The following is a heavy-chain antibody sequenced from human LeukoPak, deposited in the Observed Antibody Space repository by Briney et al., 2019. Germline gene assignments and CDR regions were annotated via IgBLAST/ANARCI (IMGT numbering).Heavy chain of an antibody. CDR3: ARRDSSGQTLDY. CDR2: INPSGCST. J-gene: IGHJ4*02. D-gene: IGHD3-22*01. CDR1: GYTFTSYY. V-gene: IGHV1-46*01. Sequence: GASVKVSCKASGYTFTSYYMHWVRQAPGQGLEWMGIINPSGCSTSYAQKFQGRVTVTRETSTSTVYMELSSLKSEDTAVYYCARRDSSGQTLDYWGQGTLVTVSS.